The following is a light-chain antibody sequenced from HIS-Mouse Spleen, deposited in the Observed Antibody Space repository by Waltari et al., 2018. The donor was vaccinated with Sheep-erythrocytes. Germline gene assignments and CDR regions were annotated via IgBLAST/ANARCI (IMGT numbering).Light chain of an antibody. Sequence: QSALTQPASVSGSPGQSITISCTGTSSDVGGYNYVSWYQQHPGKPPKLMIYEVSKRPSGVPDRFSASKSGTTASLTVSGLQAEDEADYYCSSYAGSNNWVFGGGTKLTVL. CDR3: SSYAGSNNWV. J-gene: IGLJ3*02. V-gene: IGLV2-8*01. CDR2: EVS. CDR1: SSDVGGYNY.